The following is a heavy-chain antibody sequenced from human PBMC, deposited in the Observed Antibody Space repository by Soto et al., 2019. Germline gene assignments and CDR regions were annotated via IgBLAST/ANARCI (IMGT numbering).Heavy chain of an antibody. D-gene: IGHD3-10*01. Sequence: ASVKVSCKASGYTFTSYGISWVRQAPGQGLEWMGWISAYNGNTNYAQKLQGRVTMTTDTSTSTAYMELRSLRSDDTAVYYCARVSRSRYYGSGSYYSDYWGQGTLVTVSS. V-gene: IGHV1-18*01. CDR3: ARVSRSRYYGSGSYYSDY. CDR1: GYTFTSYG. CDR2: ISAYNGNT. J-gene: IGHJ4*02.